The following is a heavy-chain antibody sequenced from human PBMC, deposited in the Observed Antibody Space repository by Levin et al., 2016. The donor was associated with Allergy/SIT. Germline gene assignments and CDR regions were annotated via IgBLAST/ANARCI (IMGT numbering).Heavy chain of an antibody. CDR1: GFTFSSYS. J-gene: IGHJ4*02. CDR2: ISSGSSTT. D-gene: IGHD4-11*01. Sequence: GESLKISCAASGFTFSSYSMNWVRQAPGKGLEWVSYISSGSSTTYYADSVKGRFTTSRDNAKNSLHLQMNSLRGEDTAIYYCTRSLYSNLQEGGFWGQGTLVTVSS. V-gene: IGHV3-48*04. CDR3: TRSLYSNLQEGGF.